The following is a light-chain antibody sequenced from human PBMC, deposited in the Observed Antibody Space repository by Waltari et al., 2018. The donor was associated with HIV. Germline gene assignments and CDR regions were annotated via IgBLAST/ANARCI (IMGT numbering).Light chain of an antibody. Sequence: DIVMTQSPDSLAVSLGERATINCKSSQSVLYSSNNNNYLAWYQQKQGQPPKLLIYWASTRESGVPDRFSGSGSGTDFTLTISSLQAEDVAVYYCQQYYSTPYSFGQGTKLEIK. CDR1: QSVLYSSNNNNY. V-gene: IGKV4-1*01. CDR3: QQYYSTPYS. CDR2: WAS. J-gene: IGKJ2*03.